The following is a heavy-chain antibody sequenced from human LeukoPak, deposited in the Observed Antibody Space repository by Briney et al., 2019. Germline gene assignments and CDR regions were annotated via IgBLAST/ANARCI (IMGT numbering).Heavy chain of an antibody. D-gene: IGHD6-19*01. Sequence: SQTLSLTCTVSGGSISSGSYYWSWIRQPAGKGLEWIGRIYTSGSTNYNPSLKSRVTISVDTSKNQFSLKLSSVTAADTAVYYCARRGLYSSGWPFDYWGQGTLVTVSS. V-gene: IGHV4-61*02. J-gene: IGHJ4*02. CDR2: IYTSGST. CDR3: ARRGLYSSGWPFDY. CDR1: GGSISSGSYY.